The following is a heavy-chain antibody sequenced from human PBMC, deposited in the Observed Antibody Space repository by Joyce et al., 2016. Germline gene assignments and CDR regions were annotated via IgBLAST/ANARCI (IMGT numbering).Heavy chain of an antibody. V-gene: IGHV3-23*01. CDR1: GFTFSSYA. D-gene: IGHD3-3*01. Sequence: EVQLLESGGGLVQPGGSLRLSCAASGFTFSSYAMNWVRHAPGKGLELVSTISGSGGSTYYADSVKGRFTISRDNSENSLYLHMNSLRAEDTAVYYCATWAPTNYDFWSGYSYYFDNWGQGTLVTVSS. CDR3: ATWAPTNYDFWSGYSYYFDN. J-gene: IGHJ4*02. CDR2: ISGSGGST.